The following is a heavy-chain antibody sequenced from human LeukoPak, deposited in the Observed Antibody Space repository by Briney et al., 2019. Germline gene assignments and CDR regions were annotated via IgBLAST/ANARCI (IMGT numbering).Heavy chain of an antibody. V-gene: IGHV3-74*01. CDR3: GRDLNWLLFDY. D-gene: IGHD3-9*01. CDR1: GFTFSSYV. CDR2: LSSDESFT. J-gene: IGHJ4*02. Sequence: GGSLSLSCAPSGFTFSSYVMHWVRQAPGKGLVWVARLSSDESFTSYADSVKGRFTISRDNAKNTLYLQIDSLRAEDTAVYYCGRDLNWLLFDYWGQGTLVTVSS.